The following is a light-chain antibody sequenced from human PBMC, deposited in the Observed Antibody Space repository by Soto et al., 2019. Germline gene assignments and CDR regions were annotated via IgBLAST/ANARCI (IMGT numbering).Light chain of an antibody. CDR2: KAS. CDR3: QQYNGYFSWT. J-gene: IGKJ1*01. V-gene: IGKV1-5*03. Sequence: DIQMTQSPSTLSASVGDRVTITCRASQSISSWLAWYQQKPGKAPKLLIYKASSLQSGGPSRFSGSGSGTEFTLTISSLQPDDFATYYCQQYNGYFSWTFGQGTTVEIK. CDR1: QSISSW.